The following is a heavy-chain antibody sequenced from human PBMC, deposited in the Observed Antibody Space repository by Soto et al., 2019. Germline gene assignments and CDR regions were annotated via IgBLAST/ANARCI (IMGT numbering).Heavy chain of an antibody. Sequence: GGSLRLSCAASGFTFSSYAMSWVRQAPGKGLEWVSAISGSGGSTYYADSVKGRFTISRDNSKNTLYLQMNSLRAEDTAVYYCAKPTGYSSSWYYFKHWGQGTLVTVSS. CDR2: ISGSGGST. D-gene: IGHD6-13*01. J-gene: IGHJ1*01. CDR1: GFTFSSYA. V-gene: IGHV3-23*01. CDR3: AKPTGYSSSWYYFKH.